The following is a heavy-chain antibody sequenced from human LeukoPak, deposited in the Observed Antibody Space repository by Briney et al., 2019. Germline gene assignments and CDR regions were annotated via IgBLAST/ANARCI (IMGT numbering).Heavy chain of an antibody. CDR3: ARTDGDYGGGPWYFDL. V-gene: IGHV3-13*01. CDR2: IGTAGDT. J-gene: IGHJ2*01. CDR1: GFTFSSYD. D-gene: IGHD4-17*01. Sequence: GGSLRLSCAASGFTFSSYDMHWVRQATGKGLEWVAAIGTAGDTYYPGSVKGRFTISRENAKNSLYLQMNSLRAGDTAVYYCARTDGDYGGGPWYFDLWGRGTLVTVSS.